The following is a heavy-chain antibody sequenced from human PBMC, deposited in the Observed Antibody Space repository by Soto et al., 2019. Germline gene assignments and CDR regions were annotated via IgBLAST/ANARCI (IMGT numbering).Heavy chain of an antibody. CDR1: GFTFSNYA. Sequence: EVHLLESGGGLVQPGGSLRLSCAASGFTFSNYAMNWVRQAPGKGPEWVSVISGSGDRTHYADSVKGRFIISRDNSKNTLYLQMNSLRVEDTAVYYCVKPEYYYDDSDPYGMDVWGQGTTVTVSS. V-gene: IGHV3-23*01. CDR3: VKPEYYYDDSDPYGMDV. CDR2: ISGSGDRT. J-gene: IGHJ6*02. D-gene: IGHD3-22*01.